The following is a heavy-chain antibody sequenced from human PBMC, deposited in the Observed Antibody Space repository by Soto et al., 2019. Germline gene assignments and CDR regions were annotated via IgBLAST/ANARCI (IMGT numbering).Heavy chain of an antibody. CDR2: FYYTGST. V-gene: IGHV4-61*01. CDR3: ARSMHYSDGSNYSPFDY. Sequence: QVQLQESGPGLVKPSETLSLTCTVSGGSVSSGNYYWSWIRQPPGKGLEWIGYFYYTGSTNYNPSLKGRATLSIDASKNLFSLGLSSVTAADTAVYYCARSMHYSDGSNYSPFDYWGQGTLVTVSS. CDR1: GGSVSSGNYY. J-gene: IGHJ4*02. D-gene: IGHD3-22*01.